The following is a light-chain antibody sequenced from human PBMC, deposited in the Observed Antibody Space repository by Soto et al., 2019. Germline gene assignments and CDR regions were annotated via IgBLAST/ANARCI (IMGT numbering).Light chain of an antibody. J-gene: IGLJ3*02. V-gene: IGLV2-8*01. CDR1: SSDVGGYNY. CDR3: SSYAGSNKAV. Sequence: QSALTQPPSASESPGQSVTISCTGTSSDVGGYNYVSWYQHHPGKAPKIMIYEVSKWPSGVPDRFSGSKSGNTAYLTVSGLQTEDEADYYCSSYAGSNKAVFGGGTKLTVL. CDR2: EVS.